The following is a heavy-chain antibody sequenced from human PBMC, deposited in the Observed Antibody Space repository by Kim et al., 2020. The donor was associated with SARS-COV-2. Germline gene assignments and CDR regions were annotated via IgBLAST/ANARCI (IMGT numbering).Heavy chain of an antibody. D-gene: IGHD3-10*01. V-gene: IGHV1-69*13. Sequence: SVKVSCKASGGTFSSYAISWVRQAPGQGLEWMGGIIPIFGTANYAQKFQGRVTITADESTSTAYMELSSLRSEDTAVYYCARDVVGTMVRGVRDAFDIWRQGTIVTVSS. J-gene: IGHJ3*02. CDR1: GGTFSSYA. CDR3: ARDVVGTMVRGVRDAFDI. CDR2: IIPIFGTA.